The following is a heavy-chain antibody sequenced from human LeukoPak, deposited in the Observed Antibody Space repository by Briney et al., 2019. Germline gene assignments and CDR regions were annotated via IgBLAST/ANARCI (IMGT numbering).Heavy chain of an antibody. CDR3: AKDFGAAVAGNLGY. CDR1: GFTFSSYA. J-gene: IGHJ4*02. D-gene: IGHD6-19*01. V-gene: IGHV3-23*01. Sequence: GGSLRLSCAASGFTFSSYAMSWVRQAPGKGLEWVSAISGSGGSTYYADSVKGRFTISRDNSKNTLYLQMNSLRAEDTAVYYCAKDFGAAVAGNLGYWGQGTLVTVSS. CDR2: ISGSGGST.